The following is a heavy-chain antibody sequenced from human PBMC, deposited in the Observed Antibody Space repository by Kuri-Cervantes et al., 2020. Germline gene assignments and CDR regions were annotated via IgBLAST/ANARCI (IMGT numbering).Heavy chain of an antibody. CDR3: AREDDYGDYVGAFDY. Sequence: LSLTCAASGFTVSSNYMSWVRQAPGKGLEWVSVIYSGGSTYYADSVKGRFTISRDNSKNTLYLQMNSLRAEDTAVYYCAREDDYGDYVGAFDYWGQGTLVTVSS. CDR2: IYSGGST. D-gene: IGHD4-17*01. V-gene: IGHV3-66*01. J-gene: IGHJ4*02. CDR1: GFTVSSNY.